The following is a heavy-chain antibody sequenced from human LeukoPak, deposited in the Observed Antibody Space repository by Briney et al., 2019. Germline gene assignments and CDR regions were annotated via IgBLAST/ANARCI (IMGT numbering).Heavy chain of an antibody. CDR2: INHSGST. D-gene: IGHD6-6*01. Sequence: SETLSLTCAVYGGSFSGYYWSWIRQPPGKGLEWIGEINHSGSTNYNPSLKSRVTISVDTSKNQFSLRLSSVTAADTAVYYCAREYSSSIGAFDIWGQGTMVTVSS. J-gene: IGHJ3*02. CDR1: GGSFSGYY. CDR3: AREYSSSIGAFDI. V-gene: IGHV4-34*01.